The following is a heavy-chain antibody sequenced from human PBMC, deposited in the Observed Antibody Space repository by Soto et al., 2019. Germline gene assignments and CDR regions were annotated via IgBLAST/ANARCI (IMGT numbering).Heavy chain of an antibody. CDR2: ISSSGSTI. CDR1: GFTFSSYE. CDR3: ARDQVAVAGRGMDV. D-gene: IGHD6-19*01. Sequence: GGSLRLSCAASGFTFSSYEMNWVRQAPGKGLEWVSYISSSGSTIYYADSVKGRFTISRDNAKNSLYLQMNSLGAEDTAVYYCARDQVAVAGRGMDVWGQGTTVTVSS. V-gene: IGHV3-48*03. J-gene: IGHJ6*02.